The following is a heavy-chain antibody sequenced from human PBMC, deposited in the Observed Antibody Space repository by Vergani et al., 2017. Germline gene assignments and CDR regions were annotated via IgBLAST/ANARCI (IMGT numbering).Heavy chain of an antibody. CDR3: LTGTTEPY. V-gene: IGHV3-74*01. CDR1: GFAFDRYW. D-gene: IGHD4-17*01. J-gene: IGHJ4*02. CDR2: ISPDGDIT. Sequence: EEQLVESGGGLVQPGGSLRLSCAASGFAFDRYWMHWVRQTPEKGLVWVSRISPDGDITLNADSVKGRFTISRDNARTTLYLQMTNLSAEDTAVYYCLTGTTEPYWGQGTLVTVSS.